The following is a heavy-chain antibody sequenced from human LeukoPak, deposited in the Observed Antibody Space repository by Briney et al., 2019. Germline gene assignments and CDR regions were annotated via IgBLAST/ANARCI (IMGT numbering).Heavy chain of an antibody. J-gene: IGHJ6*02. V-gene: IGHV3-21*01. D-gene: IGHD4-17*01. Sequence: GGSLRLSCVVSGFTVSSTYMSWVRQAPGKGLEWVSSISSSSSYIYYADSVKGRFTISRDNAKNSLYLQMNSLRAEDTAVYYCASLVTTPWVYYGMDVWGQGTTVTVSS. CDR3: ASLVTTPWVYYGMDV. CDR1: GFTVSSTY. CDR2: ISSSSSYI.